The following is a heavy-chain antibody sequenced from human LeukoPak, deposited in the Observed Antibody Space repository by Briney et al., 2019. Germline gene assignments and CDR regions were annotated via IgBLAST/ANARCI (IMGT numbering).Heavy chain of an antibody. D-gene: IGHD2-2*01. CDR1: GGSISSYY. J-gene: IGHJ3*02. CDR3: AREDIVVVPAAVGAFDI. Sequence: PSETLSLTCTASGGSISSYYWSWIRQPAGKGLEWIGRIYTSGSTNYNPSLKSRVTMSVDTSKNQFSLKLSSVTAADTAVYYCAREDIVVVPAAVGAFDIWGQGTMVTVSS. V-gene: IGHV4-4*07. CDR2: IYTSGST.